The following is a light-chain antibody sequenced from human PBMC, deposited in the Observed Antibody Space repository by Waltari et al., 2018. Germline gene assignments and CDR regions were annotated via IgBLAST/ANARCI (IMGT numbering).Light chain of an antibody. CDR1: RSVNSN. CDR3: QQYNNWPLT. J-gene: IGKJ4*01. Sequence: EVVLTQSPDTLSVSPGERATLSCRTSRSVNSNLAWYQHKPGQATRLLMYSASTRPTGIQARFSDSESETEFTLTITSLQSEDFAVYYCQQYNNWPLTFGGGTKVEI. CDR2: SAS. V-gene: IGKV3-15*01.